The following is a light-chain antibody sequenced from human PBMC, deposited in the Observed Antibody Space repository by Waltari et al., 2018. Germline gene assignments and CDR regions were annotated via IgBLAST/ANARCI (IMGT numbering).Light chain of an antibody. CDR2: ANV. CDR1: SSNLGNNN. J-gene: IGLJ3*02. V-gene: IGLV1-51*01. CDR3: GTWDSGLRAVV. Sequence: QSVLTQPPSVSAAPGQKVTISCSGYSSNLGNNNVSWYQQLPGTAPKLLIYANVERPSGIPARFSGSKSGTSATLDITGLQTGDEADYFCGTWDSGLRAVVFGGGTKLTVL.